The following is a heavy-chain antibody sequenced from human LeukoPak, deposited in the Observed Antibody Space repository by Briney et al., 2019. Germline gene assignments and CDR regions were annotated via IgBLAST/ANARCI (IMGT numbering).Heavy chain of an antibody. J-gene: IGHJ4*02. CDR1: GFTFGSYG. CDR2: IGTPGGNT. D-gene: IGHD6-13*01. V-gene: IGHV3-23*01. CDR3: AKTFSRLDSSSWDLAFDY. Sequence: GGSLRLSCAASGFTFGSYGMSWVRQAPGKGLEWVSTIGTPGGNTYYTDSVKGRFTISRDSSKNTLYLQMSSLTVEDTAVYYCAKTFSRLDSSSWDLAFDYWGQGTLVTVS.